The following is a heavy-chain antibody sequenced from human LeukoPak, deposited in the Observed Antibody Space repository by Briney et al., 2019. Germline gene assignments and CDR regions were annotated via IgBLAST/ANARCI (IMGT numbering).Heavy chain of an antibody. J-gene: IGHJ4*02. CDR3: ATNVVLPAAAFDY. CDR1: GYTFTGYY. CDR2: INPNSAGT. D-gene: IGHD2-2*01. V-gene: IGHV1-2*02. Sequence: ASVTVSCKASGYTFTGYYMHWVRQAPGKGLAWMGWINPNSAGTNYAQNFQGRVTMTRDTSISTAYMELSRLRSDDTAVYYCATNVVLPAAAFDYWGQGTLVTVSS.